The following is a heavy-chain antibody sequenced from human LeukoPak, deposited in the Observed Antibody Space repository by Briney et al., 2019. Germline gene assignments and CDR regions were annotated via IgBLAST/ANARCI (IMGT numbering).Heavy chain of an antibody. D-gene: IGHD2-21*01. J-gene: IGHJ5*02. CDR1: GYTFTSYY. CDR3: AHLGAIGGNWFDP. V-gene: IGHV1-46*01. Sequence: ASVKVSCKASGYTFTSYYMHWVRQAPGQGLEWMGIINPSGGSTSYAQKFQGRVTMTRDTSTSTVYMELGSLRSEDTAVYYCAHLGAIGGNWFDPWGQGTLVTVSS. CDR2: INPSGGST.